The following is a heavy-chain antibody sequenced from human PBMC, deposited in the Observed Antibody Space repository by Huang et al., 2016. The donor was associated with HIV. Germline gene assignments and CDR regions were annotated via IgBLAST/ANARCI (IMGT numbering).Heavy chain of an antibody. Sequence: QAQLVQSGAAVMKPGSSVRVSCKASGVSFSDYAFRWVRRAPGQGLDWRGGIIPRFGLTNYAPRLQGRVTISADKSSNTVYLELTSLRSGDTAVYYCAREGQNWLGKPFGALAFWGQGTEVIVSS. CDR3: AREGQNWLGKPFGALAF. D-gene: IGHD3-16*01. CDR2: IIPRFGLT. J-gene: IGHJ4*03. CDR1: GVSFSDYA. V-gene: IGHV1-69*10.